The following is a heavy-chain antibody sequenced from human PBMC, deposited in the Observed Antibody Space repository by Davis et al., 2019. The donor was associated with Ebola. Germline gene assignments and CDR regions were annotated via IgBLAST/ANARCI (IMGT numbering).Heavy chain of an antibody. J-gene: IGHJ4*02. D-gene: IGHD2-15*01. Sequence: SETLSLTCSVSGGSIRRSNYYCSWVRQPPGKGLEWFGSIFYTGTTYFNPSLSSRVAVSVDTSKNHFSLKLSSVTAADTAIYYCAIQVVGTTRVFDFWGQGTLVTVSS. CDR1: GGSIRRSNYY. V-gene: IGHV4-39*02. CDR3: AIQVVGTTRVFDF. CDR2: IFYTGTT.